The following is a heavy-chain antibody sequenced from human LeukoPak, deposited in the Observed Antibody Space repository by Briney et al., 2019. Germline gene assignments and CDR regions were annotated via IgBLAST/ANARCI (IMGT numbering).Heavy chain of an antibody. V-gene: IGHV3-23*01. CDR2: ISGSGGST. D-gene: IGHD6-13*01. CDR1: GFTFSSYA. J-gene: IGHJ4*02. Sequence: AGGSLRLSWAASGFTFSSYAMSWVRQAPGKGLEWVSAISGSGGSTYYADSVKGRFTISRDNSKNTLYLQMNSLRAEDTAVYYCAKDLRAVAAAADNDYWGQGTLVTVSS. CDR3: AKDLRAVAAAADNDY.